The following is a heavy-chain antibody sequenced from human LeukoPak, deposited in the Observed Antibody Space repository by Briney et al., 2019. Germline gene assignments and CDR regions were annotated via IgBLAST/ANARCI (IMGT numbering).Heavy chain of an antibody. CDR3: AKDTPDSSAYYLEN. V-gene: IGHV3-30*02. CDR2: IRYDGSNK. Sequence: GGTLRLSCAASGFTFSSYGMHWVRQAPGKGLEWVAFIRYDGSNKYYADSVKGRFTISRDNSKNTLYLQMNSLRAEDTAVYYCAKDTPDSSAYYLENWGQGTLVTVSS. CDR1: GFTFSSYG. J-gene: IGHJ4*02. D-gene: IGHD3-22*01.